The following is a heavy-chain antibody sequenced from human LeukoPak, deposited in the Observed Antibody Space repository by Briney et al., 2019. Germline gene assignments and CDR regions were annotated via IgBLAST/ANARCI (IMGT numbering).Heavy chain of an antibody. Sequence: ASVKVSCKVSGYTLTELSMHWVRQAPGKGLEWMGGFDPEDGETIYAQKFQGRVTMTEDTSTDTAYMELSSLRSEDTAVYYCATGENLVENYYYYGMDVWGQGTTVTVSS. J-gene: IGHJ6*02. CDR1: GYTLTELS. CDR2: FDPEDGET. V-gene: IGHV1-24*01. CDR3: ATGENLVENYYYYGMDV. D-gene: IGHD1-26*01.